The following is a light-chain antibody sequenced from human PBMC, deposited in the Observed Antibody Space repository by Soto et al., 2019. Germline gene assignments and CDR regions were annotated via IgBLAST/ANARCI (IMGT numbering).Light chain of an antibody. CDR3: QQGNSFPWT. CDR1: QGINNW. V-gene: IGKV1-12*01. CDR2: RAS. Sequence: DIQMTQSPSSVSASIGDRVTITCRANQGINNWLAWYQQKPGKAPNLLIYRASSLQSGVPSRFSGSGSGTDFTLAISSLQPEDFATYYCQQGNSFPWTFCQGTRVEIK. J-gene: IGKJ1*01.